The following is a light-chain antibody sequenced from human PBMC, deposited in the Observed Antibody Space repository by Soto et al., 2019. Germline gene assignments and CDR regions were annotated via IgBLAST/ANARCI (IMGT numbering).Light chain of an antibody. Sequence: QSALTQPPSASGSPGQSVTISCTGTSSDVGGYNYVSWYQQHPDKVPKLMIYEVSERPSGVPDRFSGSKSGNTASLTVSGLQAEDEAHYYCCSYAGNNVVFGGGTNSPS. CDR1: SSDVGGYNY. CDR2: EVS. V-gene: IGLV2-8*01. J-gene: IGLJ2*01. CDR3: CSYAGNNVV.